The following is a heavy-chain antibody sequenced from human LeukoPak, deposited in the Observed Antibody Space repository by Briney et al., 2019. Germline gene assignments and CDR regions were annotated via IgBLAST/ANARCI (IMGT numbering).Heavy chain of an antibody. J-gene: IGHJ5*02. CDR3: GAAAGTGNWFDP. CDR2: IIPIFGTA. D-gene: IGHD6-13*01. Sequence: ASVKVSCKASGGTFSSYAISWVRQAPGQGLEWMGGIIPIFGTANYAQKFQGRVTITTDDSTSTAYMELSSLRSEDTAVYYCGAAAGTGNWFDPWGQGTLVTVSS. V-gene: IGHV1-69*05. CDR1: GGTFSSYA.